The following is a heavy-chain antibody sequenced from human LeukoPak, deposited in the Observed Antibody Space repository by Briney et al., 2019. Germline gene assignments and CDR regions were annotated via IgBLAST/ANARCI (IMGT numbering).Heavy chain of an antibody. J-gene: IGHJ4*02. CDR3: ARGDSGSYSDYFDY. CDR1: GYTFTSYA. V-gene: IGHV7-4-1*02. CDR2: INTNTGNP. Sequence: GASVKVSCKASGYTFTSYAMNWVRQAPGQGLEWMGWINTNTGNPTYAQGFTGRFVFSLDTSVSTAYLQISSLKAEDTAVYYCARGDSGSYSDYFDYWGQGTLVTVSS. D-gene: IGHD1-26*01.